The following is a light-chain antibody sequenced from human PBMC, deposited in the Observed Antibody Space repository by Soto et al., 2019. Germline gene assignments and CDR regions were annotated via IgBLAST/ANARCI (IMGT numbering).Light chain of an antibody. CDR2: WAS. J-gene: IGKJ1*01. CDR3: LQYYGPPQT. CDR1: QSILYTSSGNNY. V-gene: IGKV4-1*01. Sequence: DIVMTQSPDSLAASLGERATINCKSSQSILYTSSGNNYLAWYQHKPGQPPKLLIYWASTRVSGVPDRFSGSGSGTDFTLTISSLQAEDVAVYYCLQYYGPPQTFGQGTKVDIK.